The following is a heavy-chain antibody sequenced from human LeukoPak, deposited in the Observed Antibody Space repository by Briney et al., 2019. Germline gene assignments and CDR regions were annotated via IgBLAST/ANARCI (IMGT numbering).Heavy chain of an antibody. CDR3: ARGLSSSRRFDY. Sequence: ASVKVSCKASGYTFTSYDINWVRQATGQGLEWMGWMNPNSGNTGYAQKFQGRVTMTRNTSISTAYMELSSLRSEDTAVYYCARGLSSSRRFDYWDQGTLVTVSS. J-gene: IGHJ4*02. D-gene: IGHD6-13*01. CDR2: MNPNSGNT. CDR1: GYTFTSYD. V-gene: IGHV1-8*01.